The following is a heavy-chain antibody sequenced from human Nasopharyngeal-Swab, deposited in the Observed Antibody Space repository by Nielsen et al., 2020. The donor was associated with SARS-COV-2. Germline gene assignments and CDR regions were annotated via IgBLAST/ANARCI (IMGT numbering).Heavy chain of an antibody. CDR3: ARDKGIDFWSGLGVSGMDV. Sequence: GESLKISCAASGFTFDDYGMSWVRQAPGKGLEWGSGINWNGGSTGYADSVKGRFTISRDNAKNSLYLQMNSLRAEDTAVYYCARDKGIDFWSGLGVSGMDVWGQGTTVTVSS. D-gene: IGHD3-3*01. CDR2: INWNGGST. J-gene: IGHJ6*02. CDR1: GFTFDDYG. V-gene: IGHV3-20*04.